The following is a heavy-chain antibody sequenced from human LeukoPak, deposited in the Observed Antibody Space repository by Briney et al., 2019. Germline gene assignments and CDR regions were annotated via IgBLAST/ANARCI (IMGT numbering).Heavy chain of an antibody. V-gene: IGHV2-5*01. CDR1: EFSLSTSGVG. CDR2: NHWNAAD. J-gene: IGHJ4*02. CDR3: AHRTVGNSFDY. Sequence: ESGPTLVKPTQTLTLTCTFSEFSLSTSGVGVGWIRQPPGKALEWLAVNHWNAADHYSPSLNSRLTITEDTSKNQVVLTMPDMDPVDTATYYCAHRTVGNSFDYWGQGILVTVSS. D-gene: IGHD1-26*01.